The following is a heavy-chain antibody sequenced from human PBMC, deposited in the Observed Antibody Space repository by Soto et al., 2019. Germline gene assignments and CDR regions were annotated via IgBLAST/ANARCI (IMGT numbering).Heavy chain of an antibody. CDR1: AGSFSGYY. V-gene: IGHV4-34*01. CDR3: ASAQVVPHGFDL. CDR2: INHSGST. D-gene: IGHD2-15*01. Sequence: QVQLQQWGAGLLKPSETLSLTCAVYAGSFSGYYWSWIRQPPGKGLEWIGEINHSGSTNYNPSLKSRVTTSVDTSKNQFSLKLSSVTAADTAVYYCASAQVVPHGFDLWGRGTLVTVSS. J-gene: IGHJ2*01.